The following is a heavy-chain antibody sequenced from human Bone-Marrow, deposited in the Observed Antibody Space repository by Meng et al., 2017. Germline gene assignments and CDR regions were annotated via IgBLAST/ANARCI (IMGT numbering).Heavy chain of an antibody. CDR3: ASKGTSSSYDY. J-gene: IGHJ4*02. Sequence: GESLKISCAASGFTFDDYAMHWVRQAPGKGLEWVAVIWYDGSNKYYADSVKGRFTISRDNAKNSLYLQMNSLRAEDTALYYCASKGTSSSYDYWGQGTLVTVSS. CDR1: GFTFDDYA. D-gene: IGHD6-13*01. V-gene: IGHV3-33*08. CDR2: IWYDGSNK.